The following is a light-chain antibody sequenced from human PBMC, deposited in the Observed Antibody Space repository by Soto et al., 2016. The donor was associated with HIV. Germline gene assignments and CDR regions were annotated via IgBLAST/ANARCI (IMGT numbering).Light chain of an antibody. Sequence: DIQMTQSPSSLSASVGDSVTLTCRASQGITNALAWYQKKPGKAPKLLLYAANGLEPGVPSRFSGSGSGTDYTLTIFSLQPEDFATYFCQQYHYNTITFGPGTKVEIK. CDR2: AAN. CDR3: QQYHYNTIT. CDR1: QGITNA. J-gene: IGKJ3*01. V-gene: IGKV1-NL1*01.